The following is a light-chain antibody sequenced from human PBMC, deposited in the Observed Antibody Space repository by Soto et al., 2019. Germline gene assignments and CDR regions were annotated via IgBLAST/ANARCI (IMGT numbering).Light chain of an antibody. J-gene: IGKJ2*01. V-gene: IGKV3-20*01. CDR3: QQSYSTPLYT. CDR1: QSVRNNY. Sequence: EIVLTQSPGTLSLSPGEGATLSCRASQSVRNNYLAWYQQKPGQAPRLLISGASNRAAGIPDRFSGSGSGTDFTLTISRLESEDFATYYCQQSYSTPLYTFGQGTKLEIK. CDR2: GAS.